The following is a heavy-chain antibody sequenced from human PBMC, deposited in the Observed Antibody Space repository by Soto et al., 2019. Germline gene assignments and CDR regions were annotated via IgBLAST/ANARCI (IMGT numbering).Heavy chain of an antibody. CDR2: INHSGST. J-gene: IGHJ5*02. CDR1: GGSFSGYY. V-gene: IGHV4-34*01. D-gene: IGHD3-16*02. Sequence: PSETLSLTCAVYGGSFSGYYWSWIRQPPGKGLEWIGEINHSGSTNYNPSLKSRVTISVDTSKNQFSLKLSSVTAADTAVYYCAGGKKYYNNIWGIYPTNCFDPWGQETLVTVSS. CDR3: AGGKKYYNNIWGIYPTNCFDP.